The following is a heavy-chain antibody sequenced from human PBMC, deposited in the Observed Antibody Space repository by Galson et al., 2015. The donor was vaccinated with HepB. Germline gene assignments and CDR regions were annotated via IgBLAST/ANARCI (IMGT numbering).Heavy chain of an antibody. CDR2: ISDSGNT. V-gene: IGHV4-59*12. D-gene: IGHD1-26*01. CDR3: ARVRSASYYRPSQYGDFQN. J-gene: IGHJ1*01. CDR1: GGSISSYY. Sequence: LSLTCTVSGGSISSYYWSWIRQPPGKGLEWIAYISDSGNTNYNPSLKSRVTLSIDTSRNQFSLRVGSVTAADTAIYFCARVRSASYYRPSQYGDFQNWGQGILVTVSS.